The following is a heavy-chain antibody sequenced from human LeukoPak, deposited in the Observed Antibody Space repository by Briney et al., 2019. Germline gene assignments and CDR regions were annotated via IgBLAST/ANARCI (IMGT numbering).Heavy chain of an antibody. D-gene: IGHD2-8*01. V-gene: IGHV5-51*01. CDR3: ATSPNHYYFDY. CDR2: IYPGDSDT. CDR1: GSSFTSYW. Sequence: GASLQISCKGSGSSFTSYWIGWVRQMPGKGLEWMGIIYPGDSDTRYSPSFQGQVTISADKSISTAYLQWSSLKASDTAMYYCATSPNHYYFDYWGQGTLVTVSS. J-gene: IGHJ4*02.